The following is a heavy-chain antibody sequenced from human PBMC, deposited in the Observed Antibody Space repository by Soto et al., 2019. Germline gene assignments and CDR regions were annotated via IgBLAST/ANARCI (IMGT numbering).Heavy chain of an antibody. CDR1: GGSFSGYH. D-gene: IGHD5-12*01. J-gene: IGHJ6*02. V-gene: IGHV4-59*01. CDR2: IYYSGST. CDR3: ARASLRMATKIYYYYGMDV. Sequence: SETLSLTCPVYGGSFSGYHWSWVRQAPGKGLEWIGYIYYSGSTNYNPSLKSRVTISVDTSKNQFSLKLSSVTAADTAVYYCARASLRMATKIYYYYGMDVWGQGTTVT.